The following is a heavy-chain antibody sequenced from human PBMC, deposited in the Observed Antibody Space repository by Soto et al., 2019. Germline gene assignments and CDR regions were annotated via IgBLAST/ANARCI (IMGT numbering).Heavy chain of an antibody. V-gene: IGHV1-2*04. Sequence: ASVKVSCKASGYTFTGYYMHWVRQAPGQGLEWMGWINPNSGGTNYAQKFQGWVTMTRDTSISTAYMELSRLRSDDTAVYYCAREPLGGPDYDFWSGYRWYYYYGMDVWGQGTTVTVSS. J-gene: IGHJ6*02. CDR3: AREPLGGPDYDFWSGYRWYYYYGMDV. CDR1: GYTFTGYY. D-gene: IGHD3-3*01. CDR2: INPNSGGT.